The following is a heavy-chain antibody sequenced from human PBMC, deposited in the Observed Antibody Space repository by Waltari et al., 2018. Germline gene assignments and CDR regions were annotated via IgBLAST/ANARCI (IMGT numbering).Heavy chain of an antibody. CDR3: AKDYDSSGYYPPQSGYFDY. D-gene: IGHD3-22*01. J-gene: IGHJ4*02. Sequence: QVQLVESGGGVVQPGRSLRLSCAASGFSFSTYGMHCVRQAPGKGLEWVAHIWSDGNDKYYADFVTGRFTISRDNSKNTLYLQMNSLRAEDTAVYYCAKDYDSSGYYPPQSGYFDYWGQGTLVIVSS. V-gene: IGHV3-33*06. CDR1: GFSFSTYG. CDR2: IWSDGNDK.